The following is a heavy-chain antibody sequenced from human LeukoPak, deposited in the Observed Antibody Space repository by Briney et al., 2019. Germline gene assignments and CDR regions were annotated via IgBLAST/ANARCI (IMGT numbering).Heavy chain of an antibody. CDR1: GGSVSSGSYY. J-gene: IGHJ4*02. CDR2: IYYSGST. CDR3: ARALVTAILYED. D-gene: IGHD2-21*02. Sequence: SETLSLTCSVSGGSVSSGSYYWSWIRQPPGKGLEWIGYIYYSGSTNYNPSLKSRVTISVDTSKNQFSLKLSSVTAADAAVYYCARALVTAILYEDWGQGTLVTVSS. V-gene: IGHV4-61*01.